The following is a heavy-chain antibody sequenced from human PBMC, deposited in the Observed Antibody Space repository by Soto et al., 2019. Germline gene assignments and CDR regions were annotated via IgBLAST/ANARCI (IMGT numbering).Heavy chain of an antibody. J-gene: IGHJ6*02. Sequence: PGGSLRLSCAASGFTFSSHTMNWVRQAPGKGPEWISYITSTSSTKNYADSVTGRFTISRDNANNSLYLQMNSLRDEDTAVYSCARRITMVRGPYYYYAMDVWGQGTTVTVSS. V-gene: IGHV3-48*02. D-gene: IGHD3-10*01. CDR2: ITSTSSTK. CDR1: GFTFSSHT. CDR3: ARRITMVRGPYYYYAMDV.